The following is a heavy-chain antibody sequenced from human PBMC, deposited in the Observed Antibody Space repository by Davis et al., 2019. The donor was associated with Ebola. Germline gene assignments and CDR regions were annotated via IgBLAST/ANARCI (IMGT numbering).Heavy chain of an antibody. J-gene: IGHJ3*02. CDR3: AKSRDYGDYLDDAFDI. V-gene: IGHV3-9*01. Sequence: SLKISCAASGFTFDDYAMHWVRQAPGKGLEWVSGISWNSGSIGYADSVKGRFTISRDNSKNTLYLQMNSLRAEDTAVYYCAKSRDYGDYLDDAFDIWGQGTMVTVSS. CDR2: ISWNSGSI. D-gene: IGHD4-17*01. CDR1: GFTFDDYA.